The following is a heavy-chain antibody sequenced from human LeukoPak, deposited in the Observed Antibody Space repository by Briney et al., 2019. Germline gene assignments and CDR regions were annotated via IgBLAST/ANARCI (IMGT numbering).Heavy chain of an antibody. J-gene: IGHJ2*01. D-gene: IGHD7-27*01. Sequence: LPGGSLRLSCAASGFTFSSYWMHWVRQAPGKGLVWVSRINSDGSSTSYADSVKGRFTISRDNAKNTLYLQMNSLRAEDTAVYYCARGKLGDGFTLGYFDLWGRGTLVTVSS. CDR3: ARGKLGDGFTLGYFDL. CDR2: INSDGSST. CDR1: GFTFSSYW. V-gene: IGHV3-74*01.